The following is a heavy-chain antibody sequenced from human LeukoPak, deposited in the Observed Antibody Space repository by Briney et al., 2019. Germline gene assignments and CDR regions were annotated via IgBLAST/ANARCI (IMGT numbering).Heavy chain of an antibody. Sequence: SETLPLTCTVSGGSISSSNHYWGWIRQPPGKGLEWIGSIYYSGSTYHNPSLKSRVTISVDTSKNQFSLKLSSVAAADTAVYYCARHRGCYGSGSKVDYWGQGTLVTVSS. CDR1: GGSISSSNHY. V-gene: IGHV4-39*01. J-gene: IGHJ4*02. CDR2: IYYSGST. CDR3: ARHRGCYGSGSKVDY. D-gene: IGHD3-10*01.